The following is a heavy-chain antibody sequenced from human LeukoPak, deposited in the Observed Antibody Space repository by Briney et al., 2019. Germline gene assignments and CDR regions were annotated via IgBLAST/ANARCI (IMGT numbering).Heavy chain of an antibody. CDR1: GYTFTGYY. CDR3: ARDRGYCSSTSCYEFDP. D-gene: IGHD2-2*01. V-gene: IGHV1-2*02. Sequence: ASVKVSCKASGYTFTGYYMHWVRQAPGQGLEWMGWINPNSGGTNYAQKFQGRVTMTRDTSISTAYMELSRLRSDDTAVYYYARDRGYCSSTSCYEFDPWGQGTLVTVSS. J-gene: IGHJ5*02. CDR2: INPNSGGT.